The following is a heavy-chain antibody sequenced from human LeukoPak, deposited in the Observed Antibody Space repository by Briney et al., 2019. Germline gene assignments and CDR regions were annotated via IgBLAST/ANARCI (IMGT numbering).Heavy chain of an antibody. V-gene: IGHV4-31*03. D-gene: IGHD2-2*01. J-gene: IGHJ6*03. CDR2: TYYSGST. CDR3: AREKVGVPAAIGADYYYYYYMDV. CDR1: GGSISSGGYY. Sequence: PSETLSLTCTVPGGSISSGGYYWSWIRQHPGKGLEWIGYTYYSGSTYYNPSLKSRVTISVDTSKNQFSLKLSSVTAADTAVYYCAREKVGVPAAIGADYYYYYYMDVWGKGTTVTVSS.